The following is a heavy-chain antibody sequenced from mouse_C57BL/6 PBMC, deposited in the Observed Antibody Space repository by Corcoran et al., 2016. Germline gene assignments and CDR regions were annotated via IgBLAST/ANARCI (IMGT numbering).Heavy chain of an antibody. Sequence: QVQLQQSGPELVKPGASVKISCKASGYSFTSYYIHWVKQRPGQGLEWIGWIYPGSGNTKYNEKFEGKATLTADTSSSTAYMQLSSLTSEDYAVYYCARVYYGRAMDYWGQGTSVTVSS. CDR3: ARVYYGRAMDY. V-gene: IGHV1-66*01. CDR2: IYPGSGNT. J-gene: IGHJ4*01. D-gene: IGHD1-1*02. CDR1: GYSFTSYY.